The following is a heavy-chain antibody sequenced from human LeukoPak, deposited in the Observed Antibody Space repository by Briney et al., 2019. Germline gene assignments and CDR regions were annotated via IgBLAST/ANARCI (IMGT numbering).Heavy chain of an antibody. Sequence: GGSLRLSCAASGFTLSSYSMNWVRQAPGKGLEWVSSISSSSSYIYYADSVKGRFTISRDNAKNSLYLQMNSLRAEDTAVYYCARGGVAAGYYYYGMDVWGQGTTVTVSS. D-gene: IGHD6-13*01. CDR1: GFTLSSYS. CDR3: ARGGVAAGYYYYGMDV. CDR2: ISSSSSYI. J-gene: IGHJ6*02. V-gene: IGHV3-21*01.